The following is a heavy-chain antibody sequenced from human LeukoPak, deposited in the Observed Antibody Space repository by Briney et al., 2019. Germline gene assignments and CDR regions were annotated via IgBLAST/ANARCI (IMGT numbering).Heavy chain of an antibody. D-gene: IGHD3-22*01. J-gene: IGHJ4*02. Sequence: SAKVSCKASGGTFSSYAISWVRQAPGQGLEWMGGIIPIFGTANYAQKFQGRVTITADESTSTAYMELSSLRSEDTAVYYCARGTPHYYDSSGYYDYWGQGTLVTVSS. CDR1: GGTFSSYA. CDR2: IIPIFGTA. V-gene: IGHV1-69*13. CDR3: ARGTPHYYDSSGYYDY.